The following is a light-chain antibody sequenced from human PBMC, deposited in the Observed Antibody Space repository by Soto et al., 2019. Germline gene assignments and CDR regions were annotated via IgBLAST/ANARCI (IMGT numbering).Light chain of an antibody. V-gene: IGKV4-1*01. CDR3: QQFYSTPLT. Sequence: DIVMTQSPDSLAVSLGERATINCKSSQSVLYSSNNKNYLGWYQKKPGQPPKLLIDWASARESGVPDRFSGSGSETDFTLTISSLQAEDVAVYYCQQFYSTPLTFGGGTKVEIK. CDR1: QSVLYSSNNKNY. J-gene: IGKJ4*01. CDR2: WAS.